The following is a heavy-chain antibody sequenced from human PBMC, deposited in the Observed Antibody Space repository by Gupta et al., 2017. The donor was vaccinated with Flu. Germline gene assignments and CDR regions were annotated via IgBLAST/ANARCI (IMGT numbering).Heavy chain of an antibody. D-gene: IGHD4-17*01. CDR2: ISGGTT. CDR1: GFTFSAFG. V-gene: IGHV3-23*01. J-gene: IGHJ1*01. Sequence: EVQLLESGGDLEQPGGSLSLSCAASGFTFSAFGMRWVRQAPGKGLEWVSTISGGTTYYADSVKGRFTISRDTSRNTLFLQMNSLRAEDTAVYYCVKDAGYGEYAYWGQGTLLTVSS. CDR3: VKDAGYGEYAY.